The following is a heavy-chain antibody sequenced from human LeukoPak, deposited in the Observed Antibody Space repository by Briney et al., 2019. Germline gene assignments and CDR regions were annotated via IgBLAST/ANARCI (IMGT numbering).Heavy chain of an antibody. CDR2: ISSSSSYI. D-gene: IGHD6-13*01. J-gene: IGHJ6*03. V-gene: IGHV3-21*01. Sequence: GGSLRLSCAASGFTFSSYSMNWVRQAPGKGLEWVSSISSSSSYIYYADSVKGRFTISRDNAKNSLYLQMKSLRAEDTAVYYCARSPGPSSSWYYYYYYYYMDVWGKGTTVTISS. CDR3: ARSPGPSSSWYYYYYYYYMDV. CDR1: GFTFSSYS.